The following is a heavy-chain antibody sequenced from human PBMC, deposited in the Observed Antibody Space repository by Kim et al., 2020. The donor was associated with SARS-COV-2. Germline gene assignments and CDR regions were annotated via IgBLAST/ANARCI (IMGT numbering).Heavy chain of an antibody. V-gene: IGHV3-9*01. D-gene: IGHD3-10*01. Sequence: GGSLRLSCAASGFAFGDYAMHWVRQAPGKGLEWVLGINCDSDGGRSVDAVRVQFAVSRARVKNKYNLEMNALRAEDTDIDFYERSLLRGVLVRVDDAFD. CDR3: ERSLLRGVLVRVDDAFD. J-gene: IGHJ3*01. CDR2: INCDSDGG. CDR1: GFAFGDYA.